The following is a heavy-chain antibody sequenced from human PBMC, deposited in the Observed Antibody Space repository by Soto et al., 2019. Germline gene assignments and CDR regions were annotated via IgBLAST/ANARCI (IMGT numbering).Heavy chain of an antibody. CDR2: ISYDGSNK. V-gene: IGHV3-30*18. CDR3: AKVGVVVVSFDAFDI. CDR1: GFTFSSYG. D-gene: IGHD2-15*01. Sequence: GGSLRVSWAASGFTFSSYGMHWVRQAPGKGLEWVAVISYDGSNKYYADSVKGRFTISRDNSKNTLYLQMNSLRAEDTAVYYCAKVGVVVVSFDAFDIWGQGTMVTVSS. J-gene: IGHJ3*02.